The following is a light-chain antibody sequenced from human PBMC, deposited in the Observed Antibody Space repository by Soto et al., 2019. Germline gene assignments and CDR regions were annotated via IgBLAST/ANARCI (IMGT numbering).Light chain of an antibody. V-gene: IGKV3-20*01. Sequence: ESVLTPSPGTLSLSPGERATLSCRASQSVRSSYLAWYQQKPGQAPRLLIYGASSRATGISDRFSGSGFGIDFTLTTSRLEREDFAVYDCQQYGRTFGQGSKV. CDR2: GAS. J-gene: IGKJ1*01. CDR1: QSVRSSY. CDR3: QQYGRT.